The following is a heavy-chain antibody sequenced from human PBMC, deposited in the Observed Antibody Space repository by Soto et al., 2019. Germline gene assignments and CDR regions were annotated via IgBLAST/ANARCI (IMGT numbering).Heavy chain of an antibody. Sequence: QVQVVESGGGVVQPGRSLRLSCAASGFTFRNYGMHWVRQAPGKGLEWLTVISEDGRNKYYADSVKGRFTISRDNPKKTLYLHMASLRAEDTAVYYCAKDPNITRDHYFVLDVWGQGTTVIVS. CDR1: GFTFRNYG. V-gene: IGHV3-30*18. CDR2: ISEDGRNK. CDR3: AKDPNITRDHYFVLDV. J-gene: IGHJ6*02. D-gene: IGHD3-10*01.